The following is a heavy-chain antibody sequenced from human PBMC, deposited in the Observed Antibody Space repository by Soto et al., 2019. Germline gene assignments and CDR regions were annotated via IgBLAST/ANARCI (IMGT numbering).Heavy chain of an antibody. J-gene: IGHJ4*02. Sequence: QVQLVESGGGVVRPGRSLRLSCAASGFTFSSNGMHWVRQAPGKGLEWVAVIWYDGSNKYYADSVKGRFTISRDNSKNTLYLQMNSLRAEDTAVYYCARDRDWNFDYWGQGTLVTVSS. CDR3: ARDRDWNFDY. D-gene: IGHD1-1*01. CDR1: GFTFSSNG. CDR2: IWYDGSNK. V-gene: IGHV3-33*01.